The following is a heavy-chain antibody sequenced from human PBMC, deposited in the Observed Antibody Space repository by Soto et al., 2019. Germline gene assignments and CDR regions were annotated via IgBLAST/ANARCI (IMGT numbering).Heavy chain of an antibody. V-gene: IGHV3-23*01. Sequence: EVQLLESGGGLVQPGGSLRLSCVGSGFTFSNYAMSWVRQAPGKGLEWVSAISGSGGNTHYADSVKGRFTISRDNSKNTLYLQMNSLRAEDTAVYYCAKDLMAATTPGDWGQGTLVTVSS. CDR1: GFTFSNYA. CDR2: ISGSGGNT. CDR3: AKDLMAATTPGD. D-gene: IGHD5-12*01. J-gene: IGHJ4*02.